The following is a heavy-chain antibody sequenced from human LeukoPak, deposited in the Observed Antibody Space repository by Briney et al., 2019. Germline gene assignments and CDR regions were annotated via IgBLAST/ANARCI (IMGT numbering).Heavy chain of an antibody. CDR3: AKDNTMIFSGPDAFDI. CDR1: GFTFSSYS. CDR2: ISGSGGST. J-gene: IGHJ3*02. D-gene: IGHD3-22*01. Sequence: PGGSLRLSCAASGFTFSSYSMNWVRQAPGKGLEWVSAISGSGGSTYYADSVKGRFTISRDNSKNTLYLQMNSLRAEDTAVYYCAKDNTMIFSGPDAFDIWGQGTMVTVSS. V-gene: IGHV3-23*01.